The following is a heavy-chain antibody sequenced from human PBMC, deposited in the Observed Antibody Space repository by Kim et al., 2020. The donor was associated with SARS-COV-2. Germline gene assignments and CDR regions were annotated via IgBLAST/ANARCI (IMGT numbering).Heavy chain of an antibody. CDR2: IYYSGSA. CDR1: GVSISSYY. J-gene: IGHJ4*02. V-gene: IGHV4-59*08. D-gene: IGHD3-10*01. Sequence: SETLSLTCSVSGVSISSYYWSWSRQPPGKGLEWVGYIYYSGSANYNPSLRSRVTISVDTTKNQFSLKLSSVTAADTAVYYCAGTVRGGNVDYWGLGARVT. CDR3: AGTVRGGNVDY.